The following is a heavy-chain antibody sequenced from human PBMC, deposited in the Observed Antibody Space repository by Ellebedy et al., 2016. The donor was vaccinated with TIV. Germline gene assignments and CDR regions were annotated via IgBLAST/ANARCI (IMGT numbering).Heavy chain of an antibody. CDR2: IRSKAYGGTT. V-gene: IGHV3-49*03. CDR3: TRVPGRGDNWNFSGSSWPFDY. Sequence: GESLKISXTASGFTFGDYAMSWFRQAPGKGLEWVGFIRSKAYGGTTEYAASVKGRFTISRDDSKSIAYLQMNSLKTEDTAVYYCTRVPGRGDNWNFSGSSWPFDYWGQGTLVTVSS. CDR1: GFTFGDYA. D-gene: IGHD1-7*01. J-gene: IGHJ4*02.